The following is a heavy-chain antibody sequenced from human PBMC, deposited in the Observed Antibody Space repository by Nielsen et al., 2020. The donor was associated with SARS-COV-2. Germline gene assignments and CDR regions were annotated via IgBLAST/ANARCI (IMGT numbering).Heavy chain of an antibody. CDR3: ARGARGSSSWYLYYYGLDV. D-gene: IGHD6-13*01. CDR2: INHSGST. V-gene: IGHV4-34*01. Sequence: SETLSLTCAVYGGSFSGYYWSWIRQPPGKGLEWIGEINHSGSTNYNPSLKSRVTISIDTSKNQFSLKMSSVTAADTAVYYCARGARGSSSWYLYYYGLDVWGQGTTVTVS. J-gene: IGHJ6*02. CDR1: GGSFSGYY.